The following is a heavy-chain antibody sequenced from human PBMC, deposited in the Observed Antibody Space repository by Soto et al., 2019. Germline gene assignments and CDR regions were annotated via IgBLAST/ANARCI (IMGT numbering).Heavy chain of an antibody. D-gene: IGHD2-2*01. J-gene: IGHJ6*02. V-gene: IGHV4-30-2*01. CDR1: GGSISSGGYS. Sequence: PSETLSLTCAVSGGSISSGGYSWSWIRQPPGKGLEWIGYIYHSGSTYYNPSLKSRVTISVDRSKNQFSLKLSSVTAADTAVYYCARVCISTSCYPYYYYGMDVWGQGTTVTVSS. CDR3: ARVCISTSCYPYYYYGMDV. CDR2: IYHSGST.